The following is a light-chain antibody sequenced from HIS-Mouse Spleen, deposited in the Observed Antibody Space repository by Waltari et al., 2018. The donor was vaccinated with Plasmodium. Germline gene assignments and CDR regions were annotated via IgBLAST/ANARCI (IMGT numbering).Light chain of an antibody. V-gene: IGLV2-14*01. Sequence: QSALTQPASVSGSHGQSITISCTGTSSDVGGYNYVSWYQQPPGKAPKLMIYEVSHRPSGVSNRFSGSKSGNTASLTISGLQAEDEADYYCSSYTSSSTLDVFGTGTKVTVL. CDR2: EVS. CDR3: SSYTSSSTLDV. CDR1: SSDVGGYNY. J-gene: IGLJ1*01.